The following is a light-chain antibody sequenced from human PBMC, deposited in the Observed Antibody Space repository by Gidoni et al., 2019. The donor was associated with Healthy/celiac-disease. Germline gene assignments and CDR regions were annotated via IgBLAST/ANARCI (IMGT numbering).Light chain of an antibody. CDR3: QQYGSSPRYT. CDR2: GAS. V-gene: IGKV3-20*01. J-gene: IGKJ2*01. Sequence: EIVLTQYQGTLSWSPGERATLSCRASQSVSSSYLAWYQQKPGQAPRLLIYGASSRATGIPDRFSGSGSGTDFTLTISRLEPEDFAVYYCQQYGSSPRYTFGQGTKLEIK. CDR1: QSVSSSY.